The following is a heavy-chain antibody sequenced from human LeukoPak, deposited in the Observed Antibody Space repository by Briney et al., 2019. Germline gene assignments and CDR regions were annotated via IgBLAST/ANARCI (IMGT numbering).Heavy chain of an antibody. CDR1: GGSISSYY. J-gene: IGHJ4*02. V-gene: IGHV4-39*01. CDR3: ARQPAVAAAGNYFDY. D-gene: IGHD6-13*01. Sequence: PSETLSLTCTVSGGSISSYYWGWIRQTPGKGLEWIGTIYYNGNTYYNPSLKSRVTISIDTSKNQFSLRLSSVTAADTTLYYCARQPAVAAAGNYFDYWGQGILVTVSS. CDR2: IYYNGNT.